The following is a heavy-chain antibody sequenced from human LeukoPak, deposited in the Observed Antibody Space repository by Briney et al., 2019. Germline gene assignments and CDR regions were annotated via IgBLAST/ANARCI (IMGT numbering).Heavy chain of an antibody. CDR2: ISGSGGST. V-gene: IGHV3-23*01. J-gene: IGHJ4*02. CDR3: AKDCTHTNSYYDY. Sequence: GGSLRLSCAASGFTFSSYGMSWVRQAPGKGLDWVSGISGSGGSTYYADSVKGRFTISRDNSKNTLYLQMNNVRAEDTAVYYCAKDCTHTNSYYDYWGQGTLVTVSS. CDR1: GFTFSSYG. D-gene: IGHD2-2*01.